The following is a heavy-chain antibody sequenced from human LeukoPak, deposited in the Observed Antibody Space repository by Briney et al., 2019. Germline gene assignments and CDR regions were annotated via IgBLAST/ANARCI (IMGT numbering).Heavy chain of an antibody. CDR3: ARDQHDYSNYVSGRHYMDV. J-gene: IGHJ6*03. Sequence: PSETLSLTCTVSGGSISSYYCSWIRQPPGKGLEWIGYIYTSGSTNYNPSLKSRVTISVDTSKNQFSLKLSSVTAADTAVYYCARDQHDYSNYVSGRHYMDVWGKGTTVTVSS. CDR2: IYTSGST. D-gene: IGHD4-11*01. CDR1: GGSISSYY. V-gene: IGHV4-4*09.